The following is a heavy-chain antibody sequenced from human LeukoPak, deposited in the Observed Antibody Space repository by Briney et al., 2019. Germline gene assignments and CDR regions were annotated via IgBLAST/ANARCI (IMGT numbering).Heavy chain of an antibody. V-gene: IGHV4-38-2*02. CDR2: VYYGGSS. CDR1: GYSISSGYF. D-gene: IGHD6-13*01. CDR3: ARPHRISPYSSSRGYFQH. Sequence: PSETLSLTCTVSGYSISSGYFWGWIRQPPGKGLEWIGSVYYGGSSYYNPSLKSRVTISVDTSNNQFSLKLSSVTAADTAVYYCARPHRISPYSSSRGYFQHWGQGTLVTVSS. J-gene: IGHJ1*01.